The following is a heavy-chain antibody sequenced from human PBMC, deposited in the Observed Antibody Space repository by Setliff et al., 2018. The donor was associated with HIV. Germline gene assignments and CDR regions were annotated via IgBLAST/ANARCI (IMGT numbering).Heavy chain of an antibody. CDR2: INHSGST. J-gene: IGHJ4*02. CDR3: ARVVDADYLDY. CDR1: GGSFSGYN. Sequence: PSETLSLTCAVYGGSFSGYNWNWIHQPPGKGLEWIGEINHSGSTNYNPSLKSRVTISVDTSKNQFSLKLNSVTAADTAMYYCARVVDADYLDYWGQGTPVTVS. D-gene: IGHD2-15*01. V-gene: IGHV4-34*01.